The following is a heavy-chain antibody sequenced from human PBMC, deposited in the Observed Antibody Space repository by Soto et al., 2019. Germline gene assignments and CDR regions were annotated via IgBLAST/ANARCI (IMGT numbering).Heavy chain of an antibody. D-gene: IGHD3-3*01. Sequence: PGGSLRLSCAASGFTVSSNYMSWVRQAPGKGLEWVSVIYSGGSTYYADFVKGRFTIPRDNSKNTLYRQMNSLRAEDTAVYYCAREGSYDFWSGYYGAPYYYYGMDVWGQGTTVTVSS. CDR2: IYSGGST. CDR1: GFTVSSNY. V-gene: IGHV3-66*01. J-gene: IGHJ6*02. CDR3: AREGSYDFWSGYYGAPYYYYGMDV.